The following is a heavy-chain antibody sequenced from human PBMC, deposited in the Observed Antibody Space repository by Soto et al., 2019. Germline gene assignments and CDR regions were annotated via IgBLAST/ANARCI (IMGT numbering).Heavy chain of an antibody. CDR2: IIPIFGTA. D-gene: IGHD6-19*01. CDR3: ARNSSGWYYYYYGMDV. V-gene: IGHV1-69*13. Sequence: VKVSCKASGGTFSSYAISWVRQAPGQGLEWMGGIIPIFGTANYAQKFQDRVTITADESTSTAYMELSSLRSEDTAVYYCARNSSGWYYYYYGMDVWGQGTTVTVSS. J-gene: IGHJ6*02. CDR1: GGTFSSYA.